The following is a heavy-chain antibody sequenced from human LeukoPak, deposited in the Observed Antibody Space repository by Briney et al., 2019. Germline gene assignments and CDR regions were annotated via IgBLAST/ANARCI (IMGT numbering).Heavy chain of an antibody. V-gene: IGHV3-74*01. J-gene: IGHJ4*02. Sequence: PGGSLRLSCAASGFTFSSYWMHWVRQAPGKGLVWVSRINSDGSITTYADSVKGRFTISRDSAKNSLSLQMNSLRAEDTAVYYCARDLYTYGSYFYDRFDSWGQGTLVTVSS. CDR3: ARDLYTYGSYFYDRFDS. D-gene: IGHD5-18*01. CDR1: GFTFSSYW. CDR2: INSDGSIT.